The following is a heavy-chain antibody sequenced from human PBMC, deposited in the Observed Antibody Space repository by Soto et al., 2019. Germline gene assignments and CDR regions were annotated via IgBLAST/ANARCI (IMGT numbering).Heavy chain of an antibody. Sequence: PGGSLRLSGAACGITFSTYWMNWVRQTPGQGKMWASRNSPGGSNRGYADSGEGRFTVSRDTAKNTLYLQMHSLRAEDTAMYYCASGGRSVPVSPTHFDHWVEGTLVIFCS. J-gene: IGHJ4*02. V-gene: IGHV3-74*01. D-gene: IGHD3-16*01. CDR3: ASGGRSVPVSPTHFDH. CDR2: NSPGGSNR. CDR1: GITFSTYW.